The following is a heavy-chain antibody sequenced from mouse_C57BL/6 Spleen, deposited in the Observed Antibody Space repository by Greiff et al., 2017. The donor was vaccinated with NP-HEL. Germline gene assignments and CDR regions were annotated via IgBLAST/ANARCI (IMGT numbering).Heavy chain of an antibody. CDR2: IDPSDSYT. Sequence: VQLQQSGAELVRPGTSVKLSCKASGYTFTSYWMHWVKQRPGQGLEWIGVIDPSDSYTNYNQKFKGKATLTVDTSSSTAYMQLSSLTSEDSAVYYCATHYYGSSYGYWGQGTTLTVSS. D-gene: IGHD1-1*01. CDR3: ATHYYGSSYGY. CDR1: GYTFTSYW. V-gene: IGHV1-59*01. J-gene: IGHJ2*01.